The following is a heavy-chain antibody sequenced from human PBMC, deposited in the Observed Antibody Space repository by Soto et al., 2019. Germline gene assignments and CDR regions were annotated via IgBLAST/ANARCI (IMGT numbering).Heavy chain of an antibody. Sequence: EVQLLESGGGLVQPGGSLRLSCAASGFTFISYAMSWVRQAPGKGLEWVSVINTRGDSTYYADYVKGRFTISRDNSKDTWSLQMNSLRAEATAVYFCAKDGRGYYGSGIYGGFDPWGQGTLVTVSS. D-gene: IGHD3-10*01. V-gene: IGHV3-23*01. J-gene: IGHJ5*02. CDR3: AKDGRGYYGSGIYGGFDP. CDR1: GFTFISYA. CDR2: INTRGDST.